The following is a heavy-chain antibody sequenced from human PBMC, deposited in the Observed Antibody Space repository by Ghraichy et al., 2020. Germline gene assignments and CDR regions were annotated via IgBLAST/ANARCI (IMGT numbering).Heavy chain of an antibody. Sequence: GGSLRLSCAASGFTVSGNYMSWVRQAPGKGLEWVSVIYSGGSTYYADSVKGRFTISRDNSKNTLYFQMNSLRAEDTAVYYCARDSYYYGSGSRQFDYWGQGTLVTVSS. V-gene: IGHV3-53*01. CDR2: IYSGGST. D-gene: IGHD3-10*01. CDR1: GFTVSGNY. J-gene: IGHJ4*02. CDR3: ARDSYYYGSGSRQFDY.